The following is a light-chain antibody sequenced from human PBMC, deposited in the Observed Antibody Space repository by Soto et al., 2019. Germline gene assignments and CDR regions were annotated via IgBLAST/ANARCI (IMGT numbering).Light chain of an antibody. V-gene: IGKV1-39*01. J-gene: IGKJ1*01. CDR3: QQSYSTVWT. CDR1: QSIASY. Sequence: IRMTQSPSSLSASVGDRVIITCRASQSIASYLSWYQQKPGKAPKLLIYSSSTLQSGVPSRFSGSGSGTHFTLTLNSLQPEDFATYYCQQSYSTVWTFGQGTKVDIK. CDR2: SSS.